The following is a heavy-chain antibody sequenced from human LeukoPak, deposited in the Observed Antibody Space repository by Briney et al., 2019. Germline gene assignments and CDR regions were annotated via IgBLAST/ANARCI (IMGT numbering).Heavy chain of an antibody. V-gene: IGHV3-15*01. J-gene: IGHJ4*02. CDR2: IKSKADGGTT. CDR1: GFTFSNAW. Sequence: TPGGSLRLSCAASGFTFSNAWMSWVRQAPGKGLEWVGHIKSKADGGTTDYAAPVKGRFTISKDDSKNTLYLQMNSLKTEDTAVYYCTTVPYYYDNSGYYHGVFDYWGQGTLVTVSS. D-gene: IGHD3-22*01. CDR3: TTVPYYYDNSGYYHGVFDY.